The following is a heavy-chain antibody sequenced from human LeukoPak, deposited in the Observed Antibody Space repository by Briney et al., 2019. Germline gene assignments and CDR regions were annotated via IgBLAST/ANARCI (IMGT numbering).Heavy chain of an antibody. CDR3: ATLGEYYDSSGYYYN. CDR2: INHSGST. J-gene: IGHJ4*02. V-gene: IGHV4-34*01. Sequence: SETLSLTCAVYGGSFSGYYWSWIRQPPGKGLEWIGEINHSGSTYYNPSLKGRVTISVDSSKNQFSLKLTSVTAADTAVYYCATLGEYYDSSGYYYNWGQGTLVTVSS. CDR1: GGSFSGYY. D-gene: IGHD3-22*01.